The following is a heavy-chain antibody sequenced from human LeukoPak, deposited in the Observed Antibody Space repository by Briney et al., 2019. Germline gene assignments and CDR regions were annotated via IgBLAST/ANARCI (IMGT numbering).Heavy chain of an antibody. J-gene: IGHJ4*02. CDR2: INQDGSEK. CDR1: GFTFRSYW. Sequence: GGSLRLSCAVSGFTFRSYWMSWVRQAPGKGLEWVANINQDGSEKYYVDSVKGRFTISRDNAKNSLYLQMTSLRAEDTAVYYCARDRRCSSTSCLYYFDYWGQGTLVTVSS. V-gene: IGHV3-7*01. D-gene: IGHD2-2*01. CDR3: ARDRRCSSTSCLYYFDY.